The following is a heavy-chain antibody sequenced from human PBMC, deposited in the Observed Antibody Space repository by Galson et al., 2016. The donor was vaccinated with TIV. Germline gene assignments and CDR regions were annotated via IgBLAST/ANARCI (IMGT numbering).Heavy chain of an antibody. J-gene: IGHJ3*01. V-gene: IGHV2-70*11. CDR1: GFSLRATGMS. CDR3: ALVPLPTEYYETAGNSWAFDV. Sequence: PALVKPTQTLTLTCTFSGFSLRATGMSVSWIRQPPGKALEWLARIDWDDDIYFSTSLRTRLTISKDTSKNKVVLTMTNMEPVDTATYFCALVPLPTEYYETAGNSWAFDVWGKGTKVSVSS. D-gene: IGHD3-16*01. CDR2: IDWDDDI.